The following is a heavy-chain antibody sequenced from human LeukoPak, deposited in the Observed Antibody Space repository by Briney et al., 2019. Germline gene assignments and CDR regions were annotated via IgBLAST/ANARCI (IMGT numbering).Heavy chain of an antibody. J-gene: IGHJ4*02. CDR1: GFTFSSYY. V-gene: IGHV3-21*01. Sequence: GGSLRLSRAASGFTFSSYYMNWVRQAPGKGLEWVSSISSSSSYINYADSVKGRFTISRDNAKNSLYLQMNSLRAEDTAVYYCARGKWSTRHWGQGTLVTVSS. CDR2: ISSSSSYI. D-gene: IGHD2-15*01. CDR3: ARGKWSTRH.